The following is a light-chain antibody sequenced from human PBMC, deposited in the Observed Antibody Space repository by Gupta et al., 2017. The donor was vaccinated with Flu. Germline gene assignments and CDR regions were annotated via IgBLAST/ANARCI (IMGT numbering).Light chain of an antibody. CDR1: QSLLHSNGYNY. CDR2: LGS. CDR3: MQALQTPLT. Sequence: DIVMTQSPLSLPVTAGDPASISCRSSQSLLHSNGYNYLDWYLQKPGQSPQLLIYLGSNRASGVPDRFSGSGSGTDFTLKISRVEAEDVGVYYCMQALQTPLTFGPGTKVDIK. J-gene: IGKJ3*01. V-gene: IGKV2-28*01.